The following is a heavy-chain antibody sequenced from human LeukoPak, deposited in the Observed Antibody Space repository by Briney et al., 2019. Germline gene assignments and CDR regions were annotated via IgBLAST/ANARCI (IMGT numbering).Heavy chain of an antibody. D-gene: IGHD4-17*01. J-gene: IGHJ6*02. CDR1: VGTFRSYA. Sequence: SVTVSFKASVGTFRSYAISWVRQAPGQGVAWMGGIIPIFGTANYAQKFQGRVTITTDESTSTAYMELSSLRSEDTAVYYCAKEFREDYGDYAEESLDVWGQGTTVTVSS. CDR2: IIPIFGTA. CDR3: AKEFREDYGDYAEESLDV. V-gene: IGHV1-69*05.